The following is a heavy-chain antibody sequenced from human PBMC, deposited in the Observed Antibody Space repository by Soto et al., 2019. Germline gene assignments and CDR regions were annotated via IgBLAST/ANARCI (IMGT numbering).Heavy chain of an antibody. CDR2: INTNTGNP. D-gene: IGHD3-3*01. J-gene: IGHJ6*02. CDR1: GYTFTSCA. Sequence: ASVKVSCKASGYTFTSCAMNWVRQAPGQGLEWMGWINTNTGNPTYAQGFTGRFVFSLDTSVSTAYLQICSLKAEDTAVYYCARDRQYYDFWSGYYPYYYYGMDVWGQGTTVTVSS. CDR3: ARDRQYYDFWSGYYPYYYYGMDV. V-gene: IGHV7-4-1*01.